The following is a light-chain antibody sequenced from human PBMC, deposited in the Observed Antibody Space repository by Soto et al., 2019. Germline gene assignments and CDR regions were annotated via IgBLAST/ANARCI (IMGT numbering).Light chain of an antibody. V-gene: IGKV3D-11*02. J-gene: IGKJ5*01. Sequence: VLPQSPATLSLSPGERATLSCRASQSIHTSLAWYQQKPGQPPRLVVYDSTLRANGVPDRFGGSRSGTEFTLAINNLEPEDFAVYYCQQRNGGHPITFGQGTRLEI. CDR3: QQRNGGHPIT. CDR1: QSIHTS. CDR2: DST.